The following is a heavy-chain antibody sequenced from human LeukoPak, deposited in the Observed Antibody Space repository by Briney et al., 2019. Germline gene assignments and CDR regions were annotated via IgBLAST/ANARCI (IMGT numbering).Heavy chain of an antibody. CDR2: IYYSGST. Sequence: SETLSLTCTVSGGSISSSSYYWGWIRQPPGKGLEWIGSIYYSGSTYYNPSLKSRVTISVDTSKNQFSLKLSSVTAADTAVYYCAKGPPIQLWLPPFDYWGQGTLVTVSS. J-gene: IGHJ4*02. CDR1: GGSISSSSYY. CDR3: AKGPPIQLWLPPFDY. D-gene: IGHD5-18*01. V-gene: IGHV4-39*01.